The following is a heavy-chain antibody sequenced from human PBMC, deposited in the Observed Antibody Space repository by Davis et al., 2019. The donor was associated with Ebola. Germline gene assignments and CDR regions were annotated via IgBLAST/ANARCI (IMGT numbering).Heavy chain of an antibody. Sequence: SETLSLTCTVSGGSISSYYWSWIRQPPGKGLEWIGYIYYSGSTNYNPSLKSRVTISVDTSKNQFSLKLSSVTAADTAVYYCASPLWFGEGWFDPWGQGTLVTVSS. CDR1: GGSISSYY. J-gene: IGHJ5*02. D-gene: IGHD3-10*01. CDR3: ASPLWFGEGWFDP. V-gene: IGHV4-59*08. CDR2: IYYSGST.